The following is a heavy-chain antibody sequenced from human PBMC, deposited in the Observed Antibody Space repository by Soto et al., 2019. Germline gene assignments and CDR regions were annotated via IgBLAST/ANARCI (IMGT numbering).Heavy chain of an antibody. V-gene: IGHV3-33*01. J-gene: IGHJ4*02. CDR3: ARDQTMIVEAPGY. CDR1: GFTFSAYG. D-gene: IGHD3-22*01. Sequence: QVQLVESGGGVVQPGRSLRLSCAASGFTFSAYGMHWVRQAPGKGLEWVTSIWFDGTNKYYADSVRGRFTISRDNSENTLSLQMNSLRAEDTAIYYCARDQTMIVEAPGYWGQGTLVTVSS. CDR2: IWFDGTNK.